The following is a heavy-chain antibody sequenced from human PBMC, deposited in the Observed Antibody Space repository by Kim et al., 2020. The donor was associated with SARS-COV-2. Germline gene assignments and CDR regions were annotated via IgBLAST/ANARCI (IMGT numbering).Heavy chain of an antibody. J-gene: IGHJ6*02. CDR1: GFTFSDYY. Sequence: GGSLRLSCAASGFTFSDYYMSWIRQAPGKGLEWVSFISSGSRYTHYENSVKGRFTISRDNAQNSLFLQMNSLRAEDTAIYYCAVGATPYYFGLDIWGQGTTVTVSS. V-gene: IGHV3-11*03. CDR3: AVGATPYYFGLDI. CDR2: ISSGSRYT. D-gene: IGHD1-26*01.